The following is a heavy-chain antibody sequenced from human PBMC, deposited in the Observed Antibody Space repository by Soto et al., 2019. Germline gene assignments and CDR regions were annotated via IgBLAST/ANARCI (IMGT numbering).Heavy chain of an antibody. J-gene: IGHJ6*02. CDR2: IIPIFGTA. Sequence: VASVQVSCKASGGTFSSYAISWVRQAPGQGLEWMGGIIPIFGTANYAQKFQGRVTITADESTSTAYMELSSLRSEDTAVYYCASRRGAKYCGGDCYSMSRYYYGMDVWGQGTTVTVSS. D-gene: IGHD2-21*02. CDR3: ASRRGAKYCGGDCYSMSRYYYGMDV. V-gene: IGHV1-69*13. CDR1: GGTFSSYA.